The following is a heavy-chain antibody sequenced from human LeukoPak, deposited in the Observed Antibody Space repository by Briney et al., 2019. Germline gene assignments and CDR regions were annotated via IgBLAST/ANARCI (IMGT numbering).Heavy chain of an antibody. D-gene: IGHD1-1*01. CDR3: TSDLCGRDDQ. J-gene: IGHJ4*01. CDR1: GFTFSSYW. CDR2: MDPDGRTI. Sequence: WGSLSLSCAASGFTFSSYWMHWIRQAPGKGLEWVSRMDPDGRTIDYADSVKGRFTNYKKNAKNTLSLQMSMLRDEDTACYSCTSDLCGRDDQWGRGTLVTVFS. V-gene: IGHV3-74*01.